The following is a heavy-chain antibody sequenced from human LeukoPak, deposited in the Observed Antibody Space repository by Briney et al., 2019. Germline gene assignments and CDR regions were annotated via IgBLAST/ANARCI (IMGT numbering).Heavy chain of an antibody. J-gene: IGHJ6*03. Sequence: VASVKVSCKASGYTFTSYGISWVRQAPGQGLEWMGWISAYNGNTNYAQKLQDRVTMTTDTSTSTAYMELRSLRSDDTAVYYCARTDSGPRGYYYYYMDVWGKGTTVTISS. D-gene: IGHD4/OR15-4a*01. CDR2: ISAYNGNT. V-gene: IGHV1-18*01. CDR3: ARTDSGPRGYYYYYMDV. CDR1: GYTFTSYG.